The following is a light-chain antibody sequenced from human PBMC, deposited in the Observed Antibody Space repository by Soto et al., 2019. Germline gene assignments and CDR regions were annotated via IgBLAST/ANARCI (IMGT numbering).Light chain of an antibody. CDR2: EVT. Sequence: QSALTQPRSVSGSPGQSVTISCTGTSSDVGGYNYVSWYQQHPGKAPKVMVYEVTKRPSGVPDRFSGSKSGNTASLTISGLQAEDEADYYCCSYAGSDTDVFGGGTKLTVL. CDR1: SSDVGGYNY. J-gene: IGLJ2*01. V-gene: IGLV2-11*01. CDR3: CSYAGSDTDV.